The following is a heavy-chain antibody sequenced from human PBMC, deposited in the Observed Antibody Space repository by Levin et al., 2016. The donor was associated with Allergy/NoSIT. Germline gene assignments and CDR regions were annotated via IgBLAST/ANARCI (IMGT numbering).Heavy chain of an antibody. CDR3: ATTLAVVTRPLDN. CDR1: GFTFSPYA. J-gene: IGHJ3*02. CDR2: IWCDGSDK. V-gene: IGHV3-33*01. D-gene: IGHD4-23*01. Sequence: GGSLRLSCAASGFTFSPYAMHWVRQAPGKGLEWVAIIWCDGSDKYYANSVKGRFAISRDNSRNTLYLQMNSLRADDTAVYYCATTLAVVTRPLDNWGQGTMVTVSS.